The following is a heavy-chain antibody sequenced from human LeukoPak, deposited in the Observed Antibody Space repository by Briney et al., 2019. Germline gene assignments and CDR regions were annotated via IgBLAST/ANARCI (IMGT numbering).Heavy chain of an antibody. J-gene: IGHJ4*02. V-gene: IGHV3-11*01. D-gene: IGHD3-22*01. CDR1: GFTFSDYY. CDR2: ISSSGSTI. CDR3: ASWRYYYDSSGPKSDY. Sequence: GALRLSCAASGFTFSDYYMSWIRQAPGKGLEWASCISSSGSTIYYADSVKGRFTISRDNAKNSLYLQMNSLRAEDTAVYYCASWRYYYDSSGPKSDYWGQGTLVTVSS.